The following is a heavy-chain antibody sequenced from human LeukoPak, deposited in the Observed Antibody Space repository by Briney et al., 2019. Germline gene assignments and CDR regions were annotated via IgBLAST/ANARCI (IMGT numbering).Heavy chain of an antibody. J-gene: IGHJ4*02. CDR3: ARQSSGWYGYY. D-gene: IGHD6-13*01. CDR1: EFTFSSYA. Sequence: PGGSLRLSCAASEFTFSSYAMSWVRQAPGKGLEWVSAISDSGGSTYYADSVKGRFTISRDNSKNTLYLQMNCLRGEDTAVYHCARQSSGWYGYYWGQGTLVTVSS. CDR2: ISDSGGST. V-gene: IGHV3-23*01.